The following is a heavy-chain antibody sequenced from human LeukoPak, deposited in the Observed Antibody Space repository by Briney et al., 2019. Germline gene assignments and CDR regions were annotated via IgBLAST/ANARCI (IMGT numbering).Heavy chain of an antibody. D-gene: IGHD2-15*01. CDR2: IRSTSTYI. CDR1: GLTSRDYS. J-gene: IGHJ4*02. V-gene: IGHV3-21*01. CDR3: ARVYCSGANCYSAFDY. Sequence: AGSLTLSCAHSGLTSRDYSMTCVRYAPGRGLASTSSIRSTSTYIKYADSVKGRFTISRDNAKNSLYLQMNSLRAEDSAVYYCARVYCSGANCYSAFDYSGQRTLVTVSS.